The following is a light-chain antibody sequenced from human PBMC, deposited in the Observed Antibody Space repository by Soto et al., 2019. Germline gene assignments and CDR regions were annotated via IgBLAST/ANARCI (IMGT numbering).Light chain of an antibody. CDR3: HQYNSFSTLT. CDR2: DAS. J-gene: IGKJ1*01. V-gene: IGKV1-5*01. CDR1: QSIRGW. Sequence: DIQMTQSPSTLSASVGDRVTITCRASQSIRGWLAWYQQKPGKAPNLLIYDASRLKSGVPSRFSGRGSGTEFTLTITSLPPDDFATYYCHQYNSFSTLTFGQGTKVEVK.